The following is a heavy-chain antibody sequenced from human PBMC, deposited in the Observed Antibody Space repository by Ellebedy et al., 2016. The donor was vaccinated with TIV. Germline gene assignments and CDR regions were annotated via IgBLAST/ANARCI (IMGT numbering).Heavy chain of an antibody. CDR1: GGSISSYY. CDR3: ARDLSPYYSSSWYGAFDI. CDR2: IYYSGST. V-gene: IGHV4-59*01. J-gene: IGHJ3*02. D-gene: IGHD6-13*01. Sequence: MPSETLSLTCTVSGGSISSYYWSWIRQRQGKGLEWIGYIYYSGSTNYNPSLKRRVTISVDTSKNQFSLKLSSVTAADTAVYYCARDLSPYYSSSWYGAFDIWGQGTMVTVSS.